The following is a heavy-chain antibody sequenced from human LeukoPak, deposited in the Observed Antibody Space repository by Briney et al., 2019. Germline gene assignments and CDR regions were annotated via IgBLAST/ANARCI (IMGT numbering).Heavy chain of an antibody. V-gene: IGHV6-1*01. Sequence: SQTLSLTCAISGDSVSSNSVTWNWIRQSPSRGLEWLGRTYYRSKWFYDYAATVKSRITINPDTSKNQLSLQLNSVTPEDTALYYCARAEPTSVFVIWGQGTMVTVSS. CDR3: ARAEPTSVFVI. CDR1: GDSVSSNSVT. J-gene: IGHJ3*02. CDR2: TYYRSKWFY. D-gene: IGHD1-26*01.